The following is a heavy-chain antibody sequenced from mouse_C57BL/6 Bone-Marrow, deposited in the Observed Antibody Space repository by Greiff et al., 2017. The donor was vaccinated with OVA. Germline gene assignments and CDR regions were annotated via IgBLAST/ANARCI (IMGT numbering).Heavy chain of an antibody. CDR2: IDPETGGT. CDR1: GYTFTDYE. Sequence: VQLQQSGAELVRPGASVTLSCKASGYTFTDYEMHWVKQTPVHGLEWIGAIDPETGGTAYNQKFKGKAILTADKSSSTAYMELRSLTSEDSAVYYCTSSYAGWYFDVWGTGTTVTVSS. CDR3: TSSYAGWYFDV. J-gene: IGHJ1*03. D-gene: IGHD6-5*01. V-gene: IGHV1-15*01.